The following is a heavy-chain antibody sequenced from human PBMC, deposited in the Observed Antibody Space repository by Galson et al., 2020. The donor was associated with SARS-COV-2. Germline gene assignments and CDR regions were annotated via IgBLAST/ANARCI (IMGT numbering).Heavy chain of an antibody. J-gene: IGHJ6*02. D-gene: IGHD1-1*01. CDR3: ARHIEATNWPKNMDV. CDR2: VYGGDSDV. V-gene: IGHV5-51*01. Sequence: KIGESLKISCQGSGYSFANYWIGWVRQTPGKGLEWMGIVYGGDSDVIYSPAFQGQVTISAAKPINTAHLQWTSLKASDTATDFCARHIEATNWPKNMDVWGQGTAVTVSS. CDR1: GYSFANYW.